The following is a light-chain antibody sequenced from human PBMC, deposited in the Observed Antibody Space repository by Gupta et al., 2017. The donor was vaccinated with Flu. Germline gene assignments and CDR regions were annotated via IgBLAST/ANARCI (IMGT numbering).Light chain of an antibody. V-gene: IGKV1D-8*03. Sequence: VIWMTQSPSFLSASTGDRVAISCRMSQGISSYLAWYHQKPGKAPELLIYAASTGLRGVPHTFSGSGSWTDFTLIIICSQAEDFVTYYWCQEESFPWTFGQGTKVEIK. J-gene: IGKJ1*01. CDR3: CQEESFPWT. CDR1: QGISSY. CDR2: AAS.